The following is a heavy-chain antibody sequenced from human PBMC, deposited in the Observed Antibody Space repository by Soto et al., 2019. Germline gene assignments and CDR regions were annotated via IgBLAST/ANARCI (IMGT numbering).Heavy chain of an antibody. CDR1: GAALNSGNYY. V-gene: IGHV4-31*03. CDR3: ARTRLDTNNYKWFDT. CDR2: IYVTGAV. D-gene: IGHD1-20*01. Sequence: PSETLSLTCSVSGAALNSGNYYWSWIRQVPGKGLEWIGHIYVTGAVDYNPSLRDRITISQDTSERQFSLNLRLVTAADTAVYYSARTRLDTNNYKWFDTWGQGTLVTVSS. J-gene: IGHJ5*02.